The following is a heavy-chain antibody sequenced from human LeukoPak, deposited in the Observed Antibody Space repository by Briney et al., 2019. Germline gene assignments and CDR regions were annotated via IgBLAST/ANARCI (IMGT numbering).Heavy chain of an antibody. J-gene: IGHJ5*02. D-gene: IGHD6-19*01. CDR2: IKQDGSEK. CDR3: ARDSSGWGYNWFDP. V-gene: IGHV3-7*01. Sequence: GRSLRLSCAASGFTFSSYWMSWVRQAPGKGLEWVANIKQDGSEKYYVDSVKGRFTISRDNAKNSLYLQMNSLRAEDTAVYYCARDSSGWGYNWFDPWGQGTLVTVSS. CDR1: GFTFSSYW.